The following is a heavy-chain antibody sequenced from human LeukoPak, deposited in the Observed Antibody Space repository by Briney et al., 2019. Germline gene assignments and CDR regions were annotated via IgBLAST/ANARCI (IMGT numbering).Heavy chain of an antibody. CDR2: IYYTGST. J-gene: IGHJ4*02. D-gene: IGHD6-13*01. CDR1: GGSISTYY. CDR3: AREGIAAAGTKVFDY. Sequence: SETLSLTCTISGGSISTYYWNWIRQPPGKGLEWIGYIYYTGSTNYNPSLRSRVTISVDTSKNQFSLKLSSVTAADTAVYYCAREGIAAAGTKVFDYWGQGTLVTVSS. V-gene: IGHV4-59*12.